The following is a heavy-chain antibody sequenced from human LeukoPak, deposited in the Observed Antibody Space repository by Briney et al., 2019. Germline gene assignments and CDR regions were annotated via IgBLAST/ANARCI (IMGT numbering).Heavy chain of an antibody. CDR3: AKSRESYWVPEFDY. Sequence: GGSLRLSCAASGFTFSNYAMSWVRQAPGKGLEWVSDISGAGGSTDYADYVKGRFTVSRDSSKNTLYLQMNSLRAEDTAVYYCAKSRESYWVPEFDYWGQGTLVTVSS. CDR1: GFTFSNYA. V-gene: IGHV3-23*01. D-gene: IGHD2-2*01. CDR2: ISGAGGST. J-gene: IGHJ4*02.